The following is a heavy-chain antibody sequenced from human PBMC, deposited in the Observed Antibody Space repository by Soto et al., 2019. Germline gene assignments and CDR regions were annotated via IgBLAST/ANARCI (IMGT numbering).Heavy chain of an antibody. V-gene: IGHV4-34*01. J-gene: IGHJ6*02. D-gene: IGHD3-10*01. CDR3: ATPVIRPITMVRGVIITSGMDV. CDR2: INRSGST. Sequence: PSETLSLTCAVYGGSFSGYYWSWIRQPPGKGLEWIGEINRSGSTNYNPSLKSRVTISVDTSKNQFSLKLSSVTAADTAVYYCATPVIRPITMVRGVIITSGMDVWGQGTTVTVSS. CDR1: GGSFSGYY.